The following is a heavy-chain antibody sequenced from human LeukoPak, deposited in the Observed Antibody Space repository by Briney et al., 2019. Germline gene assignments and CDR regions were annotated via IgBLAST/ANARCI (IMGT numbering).Heavy chain of an antibody. J-gene: IGHJ4*02. CDR2: INHSEST. CDR3: ARRIVVITTLDY. D-gene: IGHD3-22*01. Sequence: SETLSLTCAVYGGSFSGYYWSWLRQPPGKGLEWIGEINHSESTNYNPSLKSRVTISVDTSKNQFSLKLSSVTAADTAVYYCARRIVVITTLDYWAREPWSPSPQ. CDR1: GGSFSGYY. V-gene: IGHV4-34*01.